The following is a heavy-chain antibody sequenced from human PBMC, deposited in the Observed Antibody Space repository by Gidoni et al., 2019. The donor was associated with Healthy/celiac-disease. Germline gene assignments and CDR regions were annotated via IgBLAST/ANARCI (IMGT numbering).Heavy chain of an antibody. Sequence: VQLVESGGGLVQPGWSLRRSCTASGFTLALYAMSWFRQAPVKGLEWVGFIRSKAYGGTTEYAASVKGRFTISRDDSKSIAYLQMNSLKTEDTAVYYCTRVRGSGWYLVDYWGQGTLVTVSS. J-gene: IGHJ4*02. CDR2: IRSKAYGGTT. V-gene: IGHV3-49*03. CDR1: GFTLALYA. D-gene: IGHD6-19*01. CDR3: TRVRGSGWYLVDY.